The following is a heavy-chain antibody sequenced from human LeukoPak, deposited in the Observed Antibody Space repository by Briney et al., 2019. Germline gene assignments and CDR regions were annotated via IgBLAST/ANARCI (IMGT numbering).Heavy chain of an antibody. CDR2: IYYSGST. CDR3: ARARYAEDAFDI. J-gene: IGHJ3*02. CDR1: GASVSSVSYY. V-gene: IGHV4-61*03. D-gene: IGHD4-17*01. Sequence: NPSETLSLTCTVSGASVSSVSYYWSWIRQPPGKGLEWIGSIYYSGSTNSNPSLKSRVTISLDTSKNHFSLRLSSVTAADTAVYYCARARYAEDAFDIWGQGTMVTVSS.